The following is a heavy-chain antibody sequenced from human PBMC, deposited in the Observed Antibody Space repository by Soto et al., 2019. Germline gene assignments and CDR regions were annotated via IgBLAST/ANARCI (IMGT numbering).Heavy chain of an antibody. CDR1: GGSISSYY. J-gene: IGHJ4*02. Sequence: SETLSLTCTVSGGSISSYYWTWIRQSPGKGLEWIGYIYFSGSTNYNPSLKSRVTISVDRSKNQFSLNLSAATAADTAVYYCARAYKDLLTGYYFFDHRGQGTLVTVSS. CDR3: ARAYKDLLTGYYFFDH. V-gene: IGHV4-59*01. CDR2: IYFSGST. D-gene: IGHD3-9*01.